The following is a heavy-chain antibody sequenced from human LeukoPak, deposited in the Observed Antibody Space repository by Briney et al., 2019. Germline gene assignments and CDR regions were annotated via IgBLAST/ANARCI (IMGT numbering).Heavy chain of an antibody. CDR3: AGQYYDFWSGYYNPPPFDY. Sequence: PSETLSLTCTVSGGSISSHYWSWIRQPPGKGLEWIGYIYYSGSTNYNPSLKSRVTISVDTSKNQFSLKLGSVTAADTAVYYCAGQYYDFWSGYYNPPPFDYWGQGTLVTVSS. V-gene: IGHV4-59*11. J-gene: IGHJ4*02. D-gene: IGHD3-3*01. CDR2: IYYSGST. CDR1: GGSISSHY.